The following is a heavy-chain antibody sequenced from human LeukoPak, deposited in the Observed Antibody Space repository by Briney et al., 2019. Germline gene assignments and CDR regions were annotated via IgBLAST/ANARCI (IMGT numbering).Heavy chain of an antibody. CDR2: MSGSGSST. D-gene: IGHD3-10*01. Sequence: GGSLRLSCAASGLSFINYDMSWVRQAPGKGLEWVSGMSGSGSSTYYADSVKGRFTISRDNSKNTLYLQMNSLRAEDTAVYYCAGRYYYDSGSYGSVYYFDYWGQGTLVTVSS. V-gene: IGHV3-23*01. J-gene: IGHJ4*02. CDR1: GLSFINYD. CDR3: AGRYYYDSGSYGSVYYFDY.